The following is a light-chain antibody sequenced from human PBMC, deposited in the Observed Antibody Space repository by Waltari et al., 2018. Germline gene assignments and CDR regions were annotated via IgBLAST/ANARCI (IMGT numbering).Light chain of an antibody. V-gene: IGLV2-14*01. CDR1: RSDVGGYNY. Sequence: QSALTPPASVSGSPGQSITISCTGTRSDVGGYNYVSLYQQHPGKAPKLMIYEVSNRPSGVSNRFSGSKSGNTASLTISGLQAEDEADYYCSSYTSSSTLVFGGGTKLTVL. CDR3: SSYTSSSTLV. CDR2: EVS. J-gene: IGLJ3*02.